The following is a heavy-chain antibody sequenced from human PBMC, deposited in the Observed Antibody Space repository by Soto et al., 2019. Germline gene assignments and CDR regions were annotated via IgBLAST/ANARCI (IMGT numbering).Heavy chain of an antibody. CDR1: GGTFSSYS. Sequence: GASVKVSCKASGGTFSSYSISWVRQGPGQGLEWMGGIIPIFGTANYAQKFQGRVTITADESTSTAYMELSSLRSEDTAVFYCARDFVDDFPVGYFDYWGQGTLVTVSS. D-gene: IGHD3-3*01. CDR3: ARDFVDDFPVGYFDY. CDR2: IIPIFGTA. J-gene: IGHJ4*02. V-gene: IGHV1-69*13.